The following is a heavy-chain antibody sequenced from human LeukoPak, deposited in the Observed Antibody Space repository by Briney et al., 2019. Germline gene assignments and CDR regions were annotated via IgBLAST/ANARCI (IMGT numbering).Heavy chain of an antibody. V-gene: IGHV1-2*06. D-gene: IGHD1-1*01. CDR2: INPNSGGT. Sequence: ASVKVSCKASGYTFTGYYIHWVRQAPGQGREWMGRINPNSGGTNYAQKFQGRVTMTRDTSISTAYMELSRLRSDDTAVYYCARDPGATTNSFDYWGQGTLVTVSS. CDR1: GYTFTGYY. CDR3: ARDPGATTNSFDY. J-gene: IGHJ4*02.